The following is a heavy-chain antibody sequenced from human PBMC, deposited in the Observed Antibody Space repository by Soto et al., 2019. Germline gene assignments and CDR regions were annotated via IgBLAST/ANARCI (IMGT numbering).Heavy chain of an antibody. CDR1: GFTFGSYA. CDR3: AKGGSGYYYDSSGYYAASRAFDI. D-gene: IGHD3-22*01. J-gene: IGHJ3*02. V-gene: IGHV3-23*01. CDR2: ISGSGGST. Sequence: GGSLRLSCAASGFTFGSYAMSWFRQAPGKGLEWVSAISGSGGSTYYADSVKGRFTISRDNSKNTLYLQMNSLRAEDTAVYYCAKGGSGYYYDSSGYYAASRAFDIWGQGTMVTVSS.